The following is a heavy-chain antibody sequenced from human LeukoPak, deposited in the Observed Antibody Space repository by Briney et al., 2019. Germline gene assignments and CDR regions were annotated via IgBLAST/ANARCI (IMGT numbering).Heavy chain of an antibody. J-gene: IGHJ4*02. CDR2: ISSNGGNT. D-gene: IGHD5-18*01. CDR1: GFTFTIYA. Sequence: GGSLRLSCSASGFTFTIYALHWVRQAPGKGLEFVSAISSNGGNTYYADSVKGRFTISRDNSKNTLYLQMSSLKPEDTAVYYCVKHARGFSFGTYYFDYWGQGTLVTASS. V-gene: IGHV3-64D*06. CDR3: VKHARGFSFGTYYFDY.